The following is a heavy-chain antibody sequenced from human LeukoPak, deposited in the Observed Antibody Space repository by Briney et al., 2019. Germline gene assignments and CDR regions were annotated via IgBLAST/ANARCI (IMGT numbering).Heavy chain of an antibody. V-gene: IGHV4-31*03. Sequence: PSQTLSLTCTVSGGSITSGGYFWSWIRQHPGKGLECIGHISYSGSTYYTPSLKSRVTISVDTSKNQFSLKLSSVTAADTAVYYCASSPGYSSSWYGFRLRYYFDYWGQGTLVTVSS. CDR1: GGSITSGGYF. CDR2: ISYSGST. J-gene: IGHJ4*02. D-gene: IGHD6-13*01. CDR3: ASSPGYSSSWYGFRLRYYFDY.